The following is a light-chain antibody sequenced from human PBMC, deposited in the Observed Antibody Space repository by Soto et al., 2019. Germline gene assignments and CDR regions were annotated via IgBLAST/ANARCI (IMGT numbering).Light chain of an antibody. J-gene: IGLJ1*01. V-gene: IGLV2-14*01. CDR1: SRDVGSYNY. CDR2: EVT. Sequence: QSALTQPASVSGSLGQSITISCTGTSRDVGSYNYISWYQQHPGRAPKLIIYEVTNRPSGVSHRFSGSKSGYTASLTISGLQADDEADYYCNSFTSVNTRVFGTGTKLTVL. CDR3: NSFTSVNTRV.